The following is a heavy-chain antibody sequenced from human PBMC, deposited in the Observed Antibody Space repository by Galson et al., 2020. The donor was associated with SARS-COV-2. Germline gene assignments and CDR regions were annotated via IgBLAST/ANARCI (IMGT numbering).Heavy chain of an antibody. Sequence: ASVKVSCKASGYTFSSYDINWVRQATGQGLEWLGWMNPNSGNTGYAQKFQGRVTMTRNTSISTAYMELSSLRSEDTAVYYCARSRTTYYDILTGYSPRYYYYNMDVWGQGTTVTVSS. CDR2: MNPNSGNT. J-gene: IGHJ6*02. V-gene: IGHV1-8*01. CDR1: GYTFSSYD. D-gene: IGHD3-9*01. CDR3: ARSRTTYYDILTGYSPRYYYYNMDV.